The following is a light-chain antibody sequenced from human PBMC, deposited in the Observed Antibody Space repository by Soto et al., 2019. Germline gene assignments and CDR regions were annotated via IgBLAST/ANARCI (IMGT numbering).Light chain of an antibody. CDR3: QQDGSSPPT. V-gene: IGKV3-20*01. CDR2: GAS. CDR1: QSVSRY. Sequence: IVLTQAPGTLSLSPGERATLYCRASQSVSRYLTWYQQKPGQGPRVLIYGASSRATGIPDRFSGSGSGTDFTLTINRLEPEDFAVYYCQQDGSSPPTFGQGTKVAIK. J-gene: IGKJ1*01.